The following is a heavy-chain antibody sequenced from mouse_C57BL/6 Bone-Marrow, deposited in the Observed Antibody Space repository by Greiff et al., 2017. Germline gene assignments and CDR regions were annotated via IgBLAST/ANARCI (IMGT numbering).Heavy chain of an antibody. D-gene: IGHD1-1*01. J-gene: IGHJ4*01. CDR1: GYTFTSYW. CDR2: IDPSDSYT. CDR3: AREDYYGRDYAMDY. Sequence: QVQLQQPGAELVMPGASVKLSCKASGYTFTSYWMPWVKQRPGQGLEWIGEIDPSDSYTNYNQKFKGKSTLTVDQSSSTAYMQLSSLTSEDSAVYYCAREDYYGRDYAMDYWGQGTSVTVSS. V-gene: IGHV1-69*01.